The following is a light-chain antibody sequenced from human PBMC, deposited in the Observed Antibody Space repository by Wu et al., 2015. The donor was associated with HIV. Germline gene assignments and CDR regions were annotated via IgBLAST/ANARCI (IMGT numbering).Light chain of an antibody. Sequence: ETVMTQSPATLSVSPGERATLSRRASQSVSTDLAWYQQRPGQAPRLLIYGAFTRATGIPARFSGSGSGTDFTLTISNMHSEDFAVYYCHQYNKWPPGTFGQGTKLEIK. J-gene: IGKJ2*02. CDR3: HQYNKWPPGT. CDR2: GAF. CDR1: QSVSTD. V-gene: IGKV3-15*01.